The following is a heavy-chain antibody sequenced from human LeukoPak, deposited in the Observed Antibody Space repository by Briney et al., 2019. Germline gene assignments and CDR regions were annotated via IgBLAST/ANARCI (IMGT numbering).Heavy chain of an antibody. CDR1: GGSISGGGYY. V-gene: IGHV4-30-2*01. CDR3: ARVDYSNYYYYMDV. J-gene: IGHJ6*03. CDR2: IYHSGST. Sequence: SETLSLTCTVSGGSISGGGYYWSWIRQPPGKGLEWIGYIYHSGSTYYNPSLKSRVTISVDRSKNQFSLKLSSVTAADTAVYYCARVDYSNYYYYMDVWGKGTTVTVSS. D-gene: IGHD4-11*01.